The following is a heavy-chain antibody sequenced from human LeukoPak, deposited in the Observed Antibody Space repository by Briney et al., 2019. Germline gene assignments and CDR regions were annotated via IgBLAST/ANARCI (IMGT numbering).Heavy chain of an antibody. Sequence: GGSLRLSCAASGFTFSSYAMHWVRQAPGKGLEYVSAISSNGGSTYYANSVKGRFTISRDNSKNTLYLQMNSLRAEDTAVYYCARVLYDFWSGYFFDYWGQGTLVTVSS. D-gene: IGHD3-3*01. J-gene: IGHJ4*02. CDR2: ISSNGGST. CDR1: GFTFSSYA. V-gene: IGHV3-64*01. CDR3: ARVLYDFWSGYFFDY.